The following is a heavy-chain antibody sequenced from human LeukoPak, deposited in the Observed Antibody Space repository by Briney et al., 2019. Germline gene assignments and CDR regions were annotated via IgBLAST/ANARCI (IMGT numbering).Heavy chain of an antibody. CDR3: ARTAVAGLNWFDP. Sequence: ASVKVSCKASGYTFTSYGIGWVRQAPGQGLEWMGWISAYNGNTNYAQKLQGRVTMTTDTSTSTAHMELRSLRSDDTAVYYCARTAVAGLNWFDPWGQGTLVTVSS. D-gene: IGHD6-19*01. J-gene: IGHJ5*02. CDR1: GYTFTSYG. V-gene: IGHV1-18*04. CDR2: ISAYNGNT.